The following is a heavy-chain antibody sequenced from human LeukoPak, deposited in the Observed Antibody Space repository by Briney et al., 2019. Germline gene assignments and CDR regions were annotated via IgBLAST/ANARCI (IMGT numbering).Heavy chain of an antibody. V-gene: IGHV4-59*11. D-gene: IGHD3-3*01. Sequence: SETLSLTCTVSGGSISSHYWSWIRQPPGKGLEWIGYIYYSGSTNYNPSLKSRVTISVDTSKNQFSLKLSSVTAADTAVYYCARESGSGYRTLGYWGQGTLVTVSS. CDR3: ARESGSGYRTLGY. CDR1: GGSISSHY. J-gene: IGHJ4*02. CDR2: IYYSGST.